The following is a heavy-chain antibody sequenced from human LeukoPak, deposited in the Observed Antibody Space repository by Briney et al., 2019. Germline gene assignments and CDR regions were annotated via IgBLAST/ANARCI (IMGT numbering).Heavy chain of an antibody. Sequence: GGSLRLSCAASGFTFSSSSMNWVRQAPGKGLEWVSSIRSSSSYIYYADSVKGRFTISRDNAKNSLYLQMNSLRAEDTAVYYCARILPAAHYYYYYYMDVWGKGTTVTVSS. D-gene: IGHD2-2*01. J-gene: IGHJ6*03. CDR2: IRSSSSYI. V-gene: IGHV3-21*01. CDR3: ARILPAAHYYYYYYMDV. CDR1: GFTFSSSS.